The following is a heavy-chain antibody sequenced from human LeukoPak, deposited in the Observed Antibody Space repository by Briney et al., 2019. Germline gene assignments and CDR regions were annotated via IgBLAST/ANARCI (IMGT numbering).Heavy chain of an antibody. Sequence: PSETLSLTCAVSGGSFSGYYWSWIRQPPGKGLEWIGEINHSGSTNYNPSLKSRVTISVDTSKNQFSLKLSSVTAADTAVYYCARGRPGNLNWFDPWGRGTLVTVSS. CDR3: ARGRPGNLNWFDP. CDR2: INHSGST. V-gene: IGHV4-34*01. J-gene: IGHJ5*02. D-gene: IGHD4-23*01. CDR1: GGSFSGYY.